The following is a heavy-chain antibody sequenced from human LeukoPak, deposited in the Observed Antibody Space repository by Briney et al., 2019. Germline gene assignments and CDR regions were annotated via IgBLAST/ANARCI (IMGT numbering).Heavy chain of an antibody. D-gene: IGHD6-13*01. Sequence: GRSLRLSCAASGFTFSSYAMHWVRQAPGKGLEWVAVISYDGSNKYYADSVKGRFTISRDNSKNTLYLQMNSLRAEDTAVYYCARDGGIAAAGGFDYWGQGTLVTVSS. CDR1: GFTFSSYA. J-gene: IGHJ4*02. V-gene: IGHV3-30-3*01. CDR2: ISYDGSNK. CDR3: ARDGGIAAAGGFDY.